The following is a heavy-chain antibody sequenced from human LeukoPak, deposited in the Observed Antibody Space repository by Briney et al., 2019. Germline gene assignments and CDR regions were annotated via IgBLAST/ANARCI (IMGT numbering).Heavy chain of an antibody. J-gene: IGHJ4*03. CDR3: AGVPIVSPREV. CDR2: ISTDASNT. CDR1: GFTFSSYW. Sequence: GGSLRLSCAGSGFTFSSYWMHWVRQAPGKGLVWVSRISTDASNTPYADSVKGRFTISRDNAKNSLYLQMNSLRAEDTAVYYIAGVPIVSPREVWGQGTLVTVSS. V-gene: IGHV3-74*01. D-gene: IGHD3-16*02.